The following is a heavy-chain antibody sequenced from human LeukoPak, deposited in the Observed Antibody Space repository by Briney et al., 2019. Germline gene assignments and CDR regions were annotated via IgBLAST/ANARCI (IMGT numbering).Heavy chain of an antibody. J-gene: IGHJ4*02. V-gene: IGHV1-2*02. CDR2: INPNSGGT. Sequence: ASVKVSCKASGYTFTSYGISWVRQAPGQGLEWMGWINPNSGGTNYAQKFQGRVTMTRDTSISTAYMELSRLRSDDTAVYYCARDSSSLWLVSYFDYWGQGTLVTVSS. D-gene: IGHD6-19*01. CDR3: ARDSSSLWLVSYFDY. CDR1: GYTFTSYG.